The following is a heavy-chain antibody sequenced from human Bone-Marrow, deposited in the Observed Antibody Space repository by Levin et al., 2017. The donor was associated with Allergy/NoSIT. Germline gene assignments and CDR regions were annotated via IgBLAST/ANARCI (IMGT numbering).Heavy chain of an antibody. CDR3: ARQYCTATSCYFYFDY. D-gene: IGHD2-2*01. CDR1: GYPFTGSY. Sequence: GESLKISCKASGYPFTGSYVHWVRQVSGQGREWMGMINPNIGTTTYAQKFQGRVAMTRDMSTSTVYMELSSLRSDDTAVYYCARQYCTATSCYFYFDYWGQGSLVTVSS. CDR2: INPNIGTT. J-gene: IGHJ4*02. V-gene: IGHV1-46*01.